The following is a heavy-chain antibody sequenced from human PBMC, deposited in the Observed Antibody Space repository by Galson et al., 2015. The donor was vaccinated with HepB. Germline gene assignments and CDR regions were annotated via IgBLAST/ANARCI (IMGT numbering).Heavy chain of an antibody. V-gene: IGHV1-2*02. J-gene: IGHJ6*02. CDR1: GYIFTGYY. CDR3: ARSIVGTTFFYYGVDR. Sequence: QSGAEVKKPGESLKISCKASGYIFTGYYIHWVRQAPGKGLEWMGWINPFSGGTNFAQKFQGRVTMTRDTSISTVFMELSRLGSDDTAIYYCARSIVGTTFFYYGVDRWGQGTTVTVSS. D-gene: IGHD1-26*01. CDR2: INPFSGGT.